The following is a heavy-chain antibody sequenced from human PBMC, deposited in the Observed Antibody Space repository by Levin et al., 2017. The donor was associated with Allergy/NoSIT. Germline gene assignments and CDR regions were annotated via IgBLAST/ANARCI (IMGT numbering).Heavy chain of an antibody. CDR2: IKQDGSEK. V-gene: IGHV3-7*04. Sequence: GGSLRLSCAASGFTFSSYWMSWVRQAPGKGLEWVANIKQDGSEKYYVDSVKGRFTISRDNAKNSLYLQMNSLRAEDTAVYYCARAPLIYDYVWGRHTPEGGMDVWGQGTTVTVSS. D-gene: IGHD3-16*01. CDR3: ARAPLIYDYVWGRHTPEGGMDV. J-gene: IGHJ6*02. CDR1: GFTFSSYW.